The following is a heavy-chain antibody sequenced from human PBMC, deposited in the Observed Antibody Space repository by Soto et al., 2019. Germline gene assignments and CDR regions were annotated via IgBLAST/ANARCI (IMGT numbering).Heavy chain of an antibody. CDR1: GGSISSSSYY. CDR2: IYYSGST. Sequence: SETLSLTCTVSGGSISSSSYYWGWIRQPPGKGLEWIGSIYYSGSTYYNPSLKSRVTISVDTSKNQFSLKLSSVTAADTAVYYCARRRTPDWYWSAFDIWGQGTMVTVSS. J-gene: IGHJ3*02. D-gene: IGHD3-9*01. CDR3: ARRRTPDWYWSAFDI. V-gene: IGHV4-39*01.